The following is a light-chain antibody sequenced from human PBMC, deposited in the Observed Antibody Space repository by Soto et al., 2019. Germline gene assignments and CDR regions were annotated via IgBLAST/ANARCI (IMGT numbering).Light chain of an antibody. CDR3: SSYTSSSTLFSWV. CDR1: SSDVGGYNY. J-gene: IGLJ3*02. V-gene: IGLV2-14*01. Sequence: QSALTQPASVSGSPGQSITISCTGTSSDVGGYNYVSWYQQHPGKAPKLMIYDVSNRPSGVSNRFSGSKSGNTASLTISGLQAEDEADYYCSSYTSSSTLFSWVFGGGTKVTVL. CDR2: DVS.